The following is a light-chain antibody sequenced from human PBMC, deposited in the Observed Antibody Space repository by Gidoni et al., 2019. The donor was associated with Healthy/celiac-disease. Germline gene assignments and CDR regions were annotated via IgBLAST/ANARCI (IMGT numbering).Light chain of an antibody. CDR1: QSISSY. CDR2: AAS. J-gene: IGKJ1*01. Sequence: QMNPSPSSLSASVGDRVTITWRASQSISSYLNWYQQKPGKAPKLLIYAASSLQSGVPARFSGSGSGTDFTLTISSLQPEDFATYYCQQSYSTPRTFGEGTKVEIK. CDR3: QQSYSTPRT. V-gene: IGKV1-39*01.